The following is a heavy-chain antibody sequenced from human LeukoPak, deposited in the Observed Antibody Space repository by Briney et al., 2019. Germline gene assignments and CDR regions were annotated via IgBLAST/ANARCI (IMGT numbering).Heavy chain of an antibody. V-gene: IGHV3-7*01. D-gene: IGHD2-2*01. CDR1: GFTFSSYW. CDR3: ARGLEVVPAAIEPDY. Sequence: GGSLRLSCGASGFTFSSYWMSWVRQAPGKGLEWVANIKQDGSEKYYVDSVKGRFTISRDNAKNSLYLQMNSLRAEDTAVYYCARGLEVVPAAIEPDYWGQGTLVTVSS. J-gene: IGHJ4*02. CDR2: IKQDGSEK.